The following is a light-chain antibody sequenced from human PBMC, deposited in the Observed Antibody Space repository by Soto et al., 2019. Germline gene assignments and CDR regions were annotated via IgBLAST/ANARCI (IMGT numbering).Light chain of an antibody. CDR3: QQYAFSSWT. J-gene: IGKJ1*01. CDR2: GAS. Sequence: EIVLTQSPGTLSLSPGERATLSCRASQSVSSSYLAWYQQKPGQAPRLLIYGASSRATGIPDRFSGSGSGTDFTLTISRLEPEDFAVYYCQQYAFSSWTFGQGTKVEIK. V-gene: IGKV3-20*01. CDR1: QSVSSSY.